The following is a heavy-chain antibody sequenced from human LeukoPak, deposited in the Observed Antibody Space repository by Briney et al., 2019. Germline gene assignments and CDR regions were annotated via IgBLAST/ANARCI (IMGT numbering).Heavy chain of an antibody. J-gene: IGHJ3*02. D-gene: IGHD1-7*01. CDR1: GGSISSYY. Sequence: SETLSLTCTVSGGSISSYYWSWIRQPPGKGLGWIGYIYYSGSTNYNPSLKSRVTISVDTSKNQFSLKLSSVTAADTAVYYCASDSITGTTVHAFDIWGQGTMVTVSS. V-gene: IGHV4-59*01. CDR2: IYYSGST. CDR3: ASDSITGTTVHAFDI.